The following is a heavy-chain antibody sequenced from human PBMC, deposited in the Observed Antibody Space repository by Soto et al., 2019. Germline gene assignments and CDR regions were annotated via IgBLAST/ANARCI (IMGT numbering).Heavy chain of an antibody. J-gene: IGHJ1*01. CDR2: ISGSGLST. Sequence: EVRLLESGGGLVRPGGSLTLSCAASGFTFSNFAMNWVRQAPGKGLEWVSAISGSGLSTHYSDSLQGRFTITRDNSKNTLYLKIQRLRAGGTAVYYCAKGSSAPDRDSPAFWGQGTLVTVSS. CDR1: GFTFSNFA. V-gene: IGHV3-23*01. CDR3: AKGSSAPDRDSPAF. D-gene: IGHD6-6*01.